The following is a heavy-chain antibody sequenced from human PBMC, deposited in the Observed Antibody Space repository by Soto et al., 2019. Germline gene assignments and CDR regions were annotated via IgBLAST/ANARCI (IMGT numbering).Heavy chain of an antibody. CDR1: GFTFSSYA. J-gene: IGHJ4*02. V-gene: IGHV3-23*01. CDR2: ISGSGGST. CDR3: AKGLYSGSYFDY. Sequence: VGSLRLSCAASGFTFSSYAMTWVRQAPGKGLEWVSAISGSGGSTYYADSVKGQFTISRDNSKNTLYLQMNSLRAEDTAVYYCAKGLYSGSYFDYWGQGTLVTVSS. D-gene: IGHD1-26*01.